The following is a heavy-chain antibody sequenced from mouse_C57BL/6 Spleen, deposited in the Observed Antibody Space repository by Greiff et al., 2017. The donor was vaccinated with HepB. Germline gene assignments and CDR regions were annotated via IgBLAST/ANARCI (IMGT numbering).Heavy chain of an antibody. CDR2: INPYNGGT. Sequence: EVQLQQSGPVLVKPGASVKMSCKASGYTFTDYYMNWVKQSHGKSLEWIGVINPYNGGTSYNQKFKGKATLTVDKSSSTAYMELNSLTSEDSAVYYCARRAYDGYYGYFDYWGQGTTLTVSS. D-gene: IGHD2-3*01. J-gene: IGHJ2*01. CDR1: GYTFTDYY. V-gene: IGHV1-19*01. CDR3: ARRAYDGYYGYFDY.